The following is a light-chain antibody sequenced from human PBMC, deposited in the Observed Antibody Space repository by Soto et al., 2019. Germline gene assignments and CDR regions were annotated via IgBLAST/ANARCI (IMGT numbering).Light chain of an antibody. J-gene: IGKJ1*01. V-gene: IGKV3-11*01. Sequence: EIVLPQSPANLSMSPRERTTLSCRASQSVSSYFAWYQQKPGQAPRLLIYDASNRATGVPARFSGSGSGTDFTLTISSLEPEDFAVYYCQQRRYWPVTFGQGTKVDIK. CDR1: QSVSSY. CDR2: DAS. CDR3: QQRRYWPVT.